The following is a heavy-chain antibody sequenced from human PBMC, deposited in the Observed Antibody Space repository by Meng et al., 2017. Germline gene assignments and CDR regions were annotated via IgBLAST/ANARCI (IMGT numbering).Heavy chain of an antibody. CDR1: GYTFTGYY. J-gene: IGHJ4*02. CDR3: ARLDSSGGTGNDDY. V-gene: IGHV1-2*06. Sequence: ASVKVSCKASGYTFTGYYMHWVRQAPGQGLEWMGRINPNSGGTNYAQKFQGRVTMTRDTSISTAYMELSRLRSDDTAVYYCARLDSSGGTGNDDYWGQGTLVTVSS. D-gene: IGHD3-22*01. CDR2: INPNSGGT.